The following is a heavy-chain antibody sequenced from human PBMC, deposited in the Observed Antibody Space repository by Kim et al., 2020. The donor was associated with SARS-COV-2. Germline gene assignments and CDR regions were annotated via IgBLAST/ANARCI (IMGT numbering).Heavy chain of an antibody. J-gene: IGHJ4*02. V-gene: IGHV3-48*02. Sequence: YYADSVKGRFTSSRDNAKNSLYLQMNSLRDEDTAVYYCAGDNKRWYIFDYWGQGTLVTVSS. CDR3: AGDNKRWYIFDY. D-gene: IGHD2-15*01.